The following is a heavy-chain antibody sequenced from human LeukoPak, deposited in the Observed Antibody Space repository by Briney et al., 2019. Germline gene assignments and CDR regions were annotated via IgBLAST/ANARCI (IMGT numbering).Heavy chain of an antibody. CDR3: ASRYGSGPVGEMDI. V-gene: IGHV4-4*02. CDR2: IYHSGST. D-gene: IGHD3-10*01. CDR1: GGSINSNNW. J-gene: IGHJ3*02. Sequence: SETLSLTCAVSGGSINSNNWWSWVRPPPGKGLEWIGEIYHSGSTNYNPSLKSRVTISVDKSKNQFSLKLSSVTAADTAVYYCASRYGSGPVGEMDIWGQGTMVTVSS.